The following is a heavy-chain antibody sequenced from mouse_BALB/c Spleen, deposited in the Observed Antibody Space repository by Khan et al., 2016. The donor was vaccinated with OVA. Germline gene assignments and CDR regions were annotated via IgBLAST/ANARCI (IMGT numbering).Heavy chain of an antibody. CDR3: ASMYGGDFDY. CDR2: ISYSGNT. Sequence: EVQLQQSGPGLVKPSQSLSLTCTVTGYSITSDYAWNWIRQFPGNRLEWMGFISYSGNTNYNPSLKSRISVTRDTSKNQFFLQLNSVTTEDTATYYCASMYGGDFDYWGQGTTLTVSS. V-gene: IGHV3-2*02. J-gene: IGHJ2*01. D-gene: IGHD2-10*02. CDR1: GYSITSDYA.